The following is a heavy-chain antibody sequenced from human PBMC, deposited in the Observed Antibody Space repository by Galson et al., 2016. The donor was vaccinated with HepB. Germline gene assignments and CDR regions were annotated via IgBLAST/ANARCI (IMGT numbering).Heavy chain of an antibody. D-gene: IGHD6-13*01. J-gene: IGHJ4*02. Sequence: QSGAEVKKPGESLKISCKGSGNSFNSYWIAWVRQMPGKGLEWMGIIYPGDSDTRYSPSFQGQVTISADKSISTAYLQWSSLKASDTAKYYCARALAAACRFDYWGQGTLVTVSS. CDR2: IYPGDSDT. CDR1: GNSFNSYW. CDR3: ARALAAACRFDY. V-gene: IGHV5-51*01.